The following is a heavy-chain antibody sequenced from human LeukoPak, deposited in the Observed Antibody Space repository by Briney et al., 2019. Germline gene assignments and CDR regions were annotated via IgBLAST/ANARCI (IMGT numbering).Heavy chain of an antibody. CDR2: INSDGSST. D-gene: IGHD3-16*02. CDR3: ARENDYVWGSYRSLDY. J-gene: IGHJ4*02. V-gene: IGHV3-74*01. CDR1: GFTFSSYW. Sequence: PGGSLRLSCAAAGFTFSSYWMHWVRQAPGKGLVWVSRINSDGSSTSYADSVKGRFTISRHNAKNTLYLQMNSLRAEDTAVYYRARENDYVWGSYRSLDYWGQGTLVTVSS.